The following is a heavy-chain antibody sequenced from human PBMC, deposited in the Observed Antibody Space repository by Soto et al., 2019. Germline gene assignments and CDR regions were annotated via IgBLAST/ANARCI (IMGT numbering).Heavy chain of an antibody. J-gene: IGHJ5*01. V-gene: IGHV4-30-2*01. CDR2: IYRTGHT. CDR1: GGSVNRGGYS. CDR3: ARCFGTPCAMFDH. Sequence: SETLSLTCAVSGGSVNRGGYSWSWIRQTPGKGLEWLAYIYRTGHTIYNPSLNSRATISLDEPNNQFSLHLTSVTAADTAVYYCARCFGTPCAMFDHWAQGLLVTVSS. D-gene: IGHD2-2*01.